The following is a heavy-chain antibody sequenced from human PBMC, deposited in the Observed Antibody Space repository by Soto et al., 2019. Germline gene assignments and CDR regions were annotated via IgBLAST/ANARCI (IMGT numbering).Heavy chain of an antibody. D-gene: IGHD5-18*01. J-gene: IGHJ4*02. CDR1: GGSLSSGGYY. CDR3: ARSGYSYDPDY. CDR2: IYYSGST. V-gene: IGHV4-31*03. Sequence: TSETLSLTCTVSGGSLSSGGYYWSWIRQHPGKGLEWIGYIYYSGSTYYNPSLKSRVTISVDTSKNQFSLKLSSVTAADTAVYYCARSGYSYDPDYWGQATLVTVFS.